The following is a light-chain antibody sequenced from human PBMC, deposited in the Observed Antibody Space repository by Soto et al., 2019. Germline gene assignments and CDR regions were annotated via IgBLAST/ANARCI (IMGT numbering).Light chain of an antibody. J-gene: IGKJ2*01. Sequence: DIQMTQSPSSLSASVGDRVSITCRASQGITRDLAWYQQKPGKAPKRLIYAASSLQSGVPSRFSGSGSGTEFTLTISSLQPEDVATYYCLQHNSYPYTFGQGTRLEIK. CDR1: QGITRD. CDR2: AAS. V-gene: IGKV1-17*01. CDR3: LQHNSYPYT.